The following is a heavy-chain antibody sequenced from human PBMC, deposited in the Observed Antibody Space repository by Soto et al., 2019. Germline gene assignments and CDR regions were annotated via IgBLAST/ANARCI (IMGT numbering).Heavy chain of an antibody. J-gene: IGHJ6*02. CDR1: GFTFTDYF. CDR3: ARESDTCGWREYSSGMDV. Sequence: GGSLRLSCGASGFTFTDYFMTWIRQAPGKGLEWISYINSSGTTKYYADSVRGRFTISRDNGKNSLFLQMNRLRVEDTAVYSCARESDTCGWREYSSGMDVWGQGGTVTVSS. D-gene: IGHD6-19*01. CDR2: INSSGTTK. V-gene: IGHV3-11*01.